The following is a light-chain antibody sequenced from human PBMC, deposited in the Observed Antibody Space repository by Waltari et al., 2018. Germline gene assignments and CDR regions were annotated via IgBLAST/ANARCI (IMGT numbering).Light chain of an antibody. V-gene: IGKV2-29*02. CDR3: MQAIHLPLT. CDR2: EVS. J-gene: IGKJ4*01. Sequence: DVVMTPTPFSLSVTPGQPASISCKSSQSLLYSDGKTYLYWYLQKPGQSPHLLIYEVSSRVSGVPDRFSGSGSGTDFTLKISRVEAEDVGVYYCMQAIHLPLTFGGGTKVEIK. CDR1: QSLLYSDGKTY.